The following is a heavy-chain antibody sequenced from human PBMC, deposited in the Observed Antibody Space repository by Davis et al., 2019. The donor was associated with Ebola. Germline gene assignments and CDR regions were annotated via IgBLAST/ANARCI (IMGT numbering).Heavy chain of an antibody. CDR2: ISTDNGNS. D-gene: IGHD1-7*01. CDR1: GYTFTSFG. CDR3: ARGGYTWNYVQSPIDY. V-gene: IGHV1-18*01. J-gene: IGHJ4*02. Sequence: ASVKVSCKTSGYTFTSFGITWVRQAPGQGLEWMGWISTDNGNSNYEQKFQGRVTMTTDTSTSTAYMGLRSLRSEDTAVYYCARGGYTWNYVQSPIDYWGQGALVTVSS.